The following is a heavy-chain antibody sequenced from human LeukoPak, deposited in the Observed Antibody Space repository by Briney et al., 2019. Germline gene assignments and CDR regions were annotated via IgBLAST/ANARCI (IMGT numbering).Heavy chain of an antibody. J-gene: IGHJ4*02. D-gene: IGHD3-22*01. V-gene: IGHV3-48*01. CDR3: ARGSSGYPDYFDY. Sequence: GGSLRLPCAASGFTFSSYSMTWVRQAPGKGLEWVSYISSSSSTIYYADSVKGRFTISRDNAKNSLYLQMNSLRAEDTAVYYCARGSSGYPDYFDYWGQGTLVTASS. CDR2: ISSSSSTI. CDR1: GFTFSSYS.